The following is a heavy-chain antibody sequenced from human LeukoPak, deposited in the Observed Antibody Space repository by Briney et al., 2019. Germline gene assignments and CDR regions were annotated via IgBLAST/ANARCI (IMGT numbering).Heavy chain of an antibody. V-gene: IGHV3-21*01. CDR1: GFTLSTYT. D-gene: IGHD1-26*01. J-gene: IGHJ4*02. CDR2: ISSSSSYI. Sequence: GGSLRLSCAASGFTLSTYTMNWVRQAPGKGLEWVSSISSSSSYIYYADSVKGRFTISRDDAKNSLSLQMNSLRAEDTAVYYCARPSLNSGSYFDYWGQGSLVTVSS. CDR3: ARPSLNSGSYFDY.